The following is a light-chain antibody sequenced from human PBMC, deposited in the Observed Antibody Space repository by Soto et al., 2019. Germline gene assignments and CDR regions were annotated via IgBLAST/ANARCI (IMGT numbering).Light chain of an antibody. J-gene: IGKJ2*01. CDR1: QTLSRN. V-gene: IGKV3-15*01. CDR3: QHYDNWPHT. Sequence: EVVMTQSPATLSVSPGERATLSCRASQTLSRNLAWYQQQPGQAPRLLIYGASTRATGIPARFSGSGSGTDFTLTISSLQSEVFAVYFCQHYDNWPHTFGQGTKLEIK. CDR2: GAS.